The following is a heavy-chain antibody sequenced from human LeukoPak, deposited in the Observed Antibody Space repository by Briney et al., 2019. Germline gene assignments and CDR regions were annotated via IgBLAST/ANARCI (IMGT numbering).Heavy chain of an antibody. D-gene: IGHD4-17*01. Sequence: GGSLRPSCAASGFTFTNYAMTWVRQAPGKGLEWVSGISEGVGNTYYADSVKGRFTISRDHSKNTLYLQMNSLRAEDTALYYCAKRAKGTTGRFLDYWGQGTLVTVSS. CDR1: GFTFTNYA. CDR2: ISEGVGNT. V-gene: IGHV3-23*01. CDR3: AKRAKGTTGRFLDY. J-gene: IGHJ4*02.